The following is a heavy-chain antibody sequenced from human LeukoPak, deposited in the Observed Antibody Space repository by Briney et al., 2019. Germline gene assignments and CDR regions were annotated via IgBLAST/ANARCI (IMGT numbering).Heavy chain of an antibody. J-gene: IGHJ3*02. V-gene: IGHV4-39*01. CDR2: IYYSGST. CDR3: ARSDCSSTSCYAFDI. CDR1: GGSFSSSSYS. D-gene: IGHD2-2*01. Sequence: PSETLSLTCTVSGGSFSSSSYSWGWIRQPPGKGLEWIGSIYYSGSTYYDPSLKSRVTISVDTSKNQFSLKLSSVTAADTAVYYCARSDCSSTSCYAFDIWGQGTMVTASS.